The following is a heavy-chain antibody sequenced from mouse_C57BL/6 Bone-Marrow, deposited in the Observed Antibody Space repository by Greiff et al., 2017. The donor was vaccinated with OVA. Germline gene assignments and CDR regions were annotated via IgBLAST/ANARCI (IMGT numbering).Heavy chain of an antibody. J-gene: IGHJ3*01. CDR2: ISSGGSYT. CDR1: GFTFSSYG. V-gene: IGHV5-6*01. Sequence: EVQRVESGGDLVKPGGSLKLSCAASGFTFSSYGMSWVRQTPDKRLEWVATISSGGSYTYYPDSVKGRFTISRDNAKNTLYLQMSSLKSEDTAMYYCARQGDYDGSFAYWGQGTLVTVSA. D-gene: IGHD2-4*01. CDR3: ARQGDYDGSFAY.